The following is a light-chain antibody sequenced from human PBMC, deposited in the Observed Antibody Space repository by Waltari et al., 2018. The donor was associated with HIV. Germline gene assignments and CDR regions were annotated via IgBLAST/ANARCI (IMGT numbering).Light chain of an antibody. CDR3: NSRDSSGHHWV. CDR2: GEN. J-gene: IGLJ3*02. Sequence: SSELTQDPAVSVALGQTVMINCQGDSLRDHYASWYQQKPGHAPILVVYGENDRPSGIPDLFSGFSSGNTASLTITGAQAEDEADYYCNSRDSSGHHWVFGGGTNLTVL. CDR1: SLRDHY. V-gene: IGLV3-19*01.